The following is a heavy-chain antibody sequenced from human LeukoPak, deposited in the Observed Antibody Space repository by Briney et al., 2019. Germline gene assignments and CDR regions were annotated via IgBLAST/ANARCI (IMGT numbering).Heavy chain of an antibody. CDR3: AKVITGAPPWRGAFDI. CDR2: MGVSGVST. CDR1: GFAFSAYA. D-gene: IGHD1-20*01. V-gene: IGHV3-23*01. J-gene: IGHJ3*02. Sequence: GGSLRLSCAASGFAFSAYAMSWVSHADGKGMGWVSLMGVSGVSTWYAGSVNGRFTFSRDNSKSTLYLQMTSLGAEETAIYYFAKVITGAPPWRGAFDIWSQGTMVAVSS.